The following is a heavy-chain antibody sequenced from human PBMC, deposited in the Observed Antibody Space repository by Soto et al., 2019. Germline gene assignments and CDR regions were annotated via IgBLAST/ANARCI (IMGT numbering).Heavy chain of an antibody. CDR2: LSWNSGSI. D-gene: IGHD4-17*01. CDR3: AKDTETPKGGDYEVGCYYYMDV. CDR1: GFTFYDYA. V-gene: IGHV3-9*01. J-gene: IGHJ6*03. Sequence: EVLLVESGGGLVQPGRSLRLSCAASGFTFYDYAMHWVRQAPGKGLEWVSGLSWNSGSIGYADSVKGRFTISRDNAKNYLYLQMHSLRAEDTALYSCAKDTETPKGGDYEVGCYYYMDVWGKGTTVTVCS.